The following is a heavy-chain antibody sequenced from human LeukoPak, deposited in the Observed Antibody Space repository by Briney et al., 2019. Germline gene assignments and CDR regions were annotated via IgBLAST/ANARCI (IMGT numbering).Heavy chain of an antibody. CDR1: ADSFSSHY. CDR2: ISYIGST. V-gene: IGHV4-59*11. D-gene: IGHD4-17*01. Sequence: SETLSLTCAVSADSFSSHYWTWIRQSPGTGLEWIGYISYIGSTNYNPSLKSRVTISIDTSKNQFSLKLRSVTAADTAVYHCARDLVTVTKGFDIWGQGTMVSVSS. J-gene: IGHJ3*02. CDR3: ARDLVTVTKGFDI.